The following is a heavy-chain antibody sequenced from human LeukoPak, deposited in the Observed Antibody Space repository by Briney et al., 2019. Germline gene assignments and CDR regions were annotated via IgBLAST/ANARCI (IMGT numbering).Heavy chain of an antibody. CDR3: ARGHSAEAGFDS. V-gene: IGHV3-53*01. CDR1: GFTVSNNY. J-gene: IGHJ4*02. Sequence: PGGSLSLSFAASGFTVSNNYMNWVRQAPGKGLEWVSVIYSGGSTYYADSVQGRFTISRDNSKNTVYLQMNSLRAEDTAVYCCARGHSAEAGFDSWGQGTLVTVSS. D-gene: IGHD6-13*01. CDR2: IYSGGST.